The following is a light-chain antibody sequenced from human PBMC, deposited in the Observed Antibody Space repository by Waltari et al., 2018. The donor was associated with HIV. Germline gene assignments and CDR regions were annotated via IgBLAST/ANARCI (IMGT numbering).Light chain of an antibody. Sequence: DIQMTQSPSSLSASVGDRVYFTCRASQGISNSLAWYQQKPGRAPKLLLYAASKLESGVPSRFSGSGSGTDYTLTISSLQPGDFATYYCQQYYTTPLFTFGPGTEVHIK. J-gene: IGKJ3*01. CDR2: AAS. CDR3: QQYYTTPLFT. CDR1: QGISNS. V-gene: IGKV1-NL1*01.